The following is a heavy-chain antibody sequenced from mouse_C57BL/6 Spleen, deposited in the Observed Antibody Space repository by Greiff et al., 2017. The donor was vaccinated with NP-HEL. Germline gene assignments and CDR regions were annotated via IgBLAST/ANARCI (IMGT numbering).Heavy chain of an antibody. Sequence: VQLKQSGPVLVKPGASVKMSCKASGYTFTDYYMNWVKQSHGKSLEWIGVINPYNGGTSYNQKFKGKATLTVDKSSSTAYMELNSLTSEDSAVYYCASGYGSRGAMDYWGQGTSVTVSS. V-gene: IGHV1-19*01. CDR3: ASGYGSRGAMDY. D-gene: IGHD1-1*01. CDR1: GYTFTDYY. CDR2: INPYNGGT. J-gene: IGHJ4*01.